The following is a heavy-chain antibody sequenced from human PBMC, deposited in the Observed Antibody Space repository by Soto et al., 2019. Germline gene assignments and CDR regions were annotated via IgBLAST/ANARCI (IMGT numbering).Heavy chain of an antibody. CDR2: IIPIFGTA. J-gene: IGHJ6*02. V-gene: IGHV1-69*13. Sequence: SVKVSFKASGGAFSSCAISWVRQAPGQGLEWMGGIIPIFGTANYAQKFQGRVTITSDEPTSTAYMELSSLRSEDTAVYYCARGGRVRAAAAANSIYYYGMDVWGQGTTVTVSS. CDR1: GGAFSSCA. CDR3: ARGGRVRAAAAANSIYYYGMDV. D-gene: IGHD6-13*01.